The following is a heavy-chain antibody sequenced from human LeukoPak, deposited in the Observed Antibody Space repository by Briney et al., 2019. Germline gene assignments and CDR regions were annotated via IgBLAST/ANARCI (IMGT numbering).Heavy chain of an antibody. CDR3: ARVGGYCSGGSCYSFDY. CDR2: IYYSGST. V-gene: IGHV4-61*01. CDR1: GGSVSSGSYY. J-gene: IGHJ4*02. D-gene: IGHD2-15*01. Sequence: KSSETLSLTCTVSGGSVSSGSYYWSWIRQPPGKGLEWIGYIYYSGSTNYNPSLKSRVTISVDTSKNQFSLKLSSVTAADTAVYYCARVGGYCSGGSCYSFDYWGQGTLVTVSS.